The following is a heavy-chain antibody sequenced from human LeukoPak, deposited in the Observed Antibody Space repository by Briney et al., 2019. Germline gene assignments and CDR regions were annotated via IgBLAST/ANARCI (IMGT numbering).Heavy chain of an antibody. Sequence: ASVKVSCKASGYTFTSCGISWQRQAPGQGLEWMGWISAYNGNTNYAQKLQGRVTMTTDTSTSTAYMELRSLRSDDTAVYYCARGPSGFLEWLPPYYYYGMDVWGQGTTVTVSS. J-gene: IGHJ6*02. D-gene: IGHD3-3*01. V-gene: IGHV1-18*01. CDR3: ARGPSGFLEWLPPYYYYGMDV. CDR1: GYTFTSCG. CDR2: ISAYNGNT.